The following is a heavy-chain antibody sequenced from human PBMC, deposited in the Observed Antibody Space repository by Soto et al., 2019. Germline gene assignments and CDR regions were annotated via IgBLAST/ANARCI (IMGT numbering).Heavy chain of an antibody. V-gene: IGHV4-59*08. Sequence: SETLSLTCTVSGGFISSYYWSWILQPPGKGLEWIGYIYYSGSTNYNPSLKSRVTISVDTSKNQISLKLSSVTAADTAMYYCARRSSSKGSTGGWPWTAWCDPWVQGTLVIVSS. CDR1: GGFISSYY. J-gene: IGHJ5*02. CDR2: IYYSGST. D-gene: IGHD6-13*01. CDR3: ARRSSSKGSTGGWPWTAWCDP.